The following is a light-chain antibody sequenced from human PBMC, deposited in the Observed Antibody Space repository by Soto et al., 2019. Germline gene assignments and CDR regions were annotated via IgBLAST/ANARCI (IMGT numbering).Light chain of an antibody. CDR1: QSVSSSY. CDR3: QQYGSSPYT. CDR2: GAS. Sequence: EIVLTQSPGTLSLSPGERATLSCRASQSVSSSYLAWYQQKPGQAPSLLIYGASSRATGIPDRFSGSGSGTDFTLTISRLEPEDVAVYYCQQYGSSPYTFGQGIKLEIK. V-gene: IGKV3-20*01. J-gene: IGKJ2*01.